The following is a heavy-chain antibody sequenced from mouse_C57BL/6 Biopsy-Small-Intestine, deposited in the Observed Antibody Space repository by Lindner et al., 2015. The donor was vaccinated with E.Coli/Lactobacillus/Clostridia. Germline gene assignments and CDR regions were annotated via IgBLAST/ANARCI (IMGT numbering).Heavy chain of an antibody. CDR2: WISTYGNT. Sequence: SVKVSCKASGYTFTSYGISWVRQAPGQGLEWMSWISTYGNTNYAQKFQGRVTMTTDTSTNTAYMELRSLRSDDTAVYYCARDLGQCTTTRCYRNWFDPWGQGTLVTVSS. J-gene: IGHJ4*01. D-gene: IGHD3-1*01. V-gene: IGHV1-59*01. CDR3: ARDLGQCTTTRCYRNWFDP. CDR1: GYTFTSYG.